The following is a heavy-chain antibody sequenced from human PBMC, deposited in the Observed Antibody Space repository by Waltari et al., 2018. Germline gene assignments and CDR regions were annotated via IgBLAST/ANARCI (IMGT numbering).Heavy chain of an antibody. CDR1: GGSFSGYY. Sequence: QVQLQQWGAGLLKPSETLSLTCAVYGGSFSGYYWSWIRQPPGTGLEWIGEINHSGSTNYNPSLKSRVTISVDTSKNQFSLKLSSVTAADTAVYYCARGRYSSSWYPYYYYYGMDVWGQGTTVTVSS. CDR3: ARGRYSSSWYPYYYYYGMDV. CDR2: INHSGST. D-gene: IGHD6-13*01. V-gene: IGHV4-34*01. J-gene: IGHJ6*02.